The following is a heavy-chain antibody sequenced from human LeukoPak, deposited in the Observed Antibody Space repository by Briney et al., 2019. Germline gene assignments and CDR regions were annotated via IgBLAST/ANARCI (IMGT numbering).Heavy chain of an antibody. J-gene: IGHJ4*02. V-gene: IGHV3-23*01. CDR2: ISAGGGNT. CDR3: AKEGGSGVAGTSAY. Sequence: QTGGSLRLSCAASGFTFSSYAMSWVRQAPGKGLEWVSSISAGGGNTYYADSVKGRFTISRDNSKNTLYLQMNSLRAEDTAVYYCAKEGGSGVAGTSAYWGQGTLVTVSS. D-gene: IGHD6-19*01. CDR1: GFTFSSYA.